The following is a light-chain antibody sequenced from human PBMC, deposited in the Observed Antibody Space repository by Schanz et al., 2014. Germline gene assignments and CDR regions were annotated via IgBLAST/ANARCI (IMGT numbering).Light chain of an antibody. V-gene: IGLV2-14*01. Sequence: QSALTQPASVSGSPGQSITISCTGTNNDVGGYNYVSWYQQHPGKAPKLMIYDVSDRPSGVSNRFSGSKSGNTASLTISGLQAEDEADYYCSSYTGTSTPPVVFGGGTKLTVL. CDR3: SSYTGTSTPPVV. CDR1: NNDVGGYNY. CDR2: DVS. J-gene: IGLJ2*01.